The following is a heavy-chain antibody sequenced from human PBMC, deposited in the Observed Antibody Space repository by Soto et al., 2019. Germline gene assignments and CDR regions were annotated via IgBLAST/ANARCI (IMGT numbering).Heavy chain of an antibody. CDR3: ARNLRVRGVIIPGRYYGMDV. CDR1: GGSISSGGYY. V-gene: IGHV4-31*03. Sequence: SETLSLTCTVSGGSISSGGYYWSWIRQHPGKGLEWIGYIYYSGSTYYNLSLKSRVSISVDTSKNQFSLKLSSVTAADTAVYYCARNLRVRGVIIPGRYYGMDVWGQGTTVTVSS. CDR2: IYYSGST. J-gene: IGHJ6*02. D-gene: IGHD3-10*01.